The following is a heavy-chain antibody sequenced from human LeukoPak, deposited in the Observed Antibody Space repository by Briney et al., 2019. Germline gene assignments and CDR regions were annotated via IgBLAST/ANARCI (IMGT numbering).Heavy chain of an antibody. CDR1: GYTFTSYA. CDR3: ARDCSSTSCYGNFDY. D-gene: IGHD2-2*01. J-gene: IGHJ4*02. Sequence: ASVKVFCKASGYTFTSYAMNWVRQAPGQGLEWMGWINTNTGNPTYAQGFTGRFVFSLDTSVSTAYLQISSLKAEDTAVYYCARDCSSTSCYGNFDYWGQGTLVTVSS. CDR2: INTNTGNP. V-gene: IGHV7-4-1*02.